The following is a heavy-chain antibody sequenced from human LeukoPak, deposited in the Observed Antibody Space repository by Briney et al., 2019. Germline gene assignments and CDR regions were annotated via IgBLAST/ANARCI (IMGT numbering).Heavy chain of an antibody. CDR2: IYRRGST. Sequence: PSETLSLTCTVSGGSISDYYWTWIRQSAERGLEYVGRIYRRGSTDYNPSLRSRVTMSIDTSKNQLSLKLNSVTAADTARYFCAGAPNMDFFDYWGQGTLVTVSS. J-gene: IGHJ4*02. CDR3: AGAPNMDFFDY. CDR1: GGSISDYY. V-gene: IGHV4-4*07. D-gene: IGHD2-8*01.